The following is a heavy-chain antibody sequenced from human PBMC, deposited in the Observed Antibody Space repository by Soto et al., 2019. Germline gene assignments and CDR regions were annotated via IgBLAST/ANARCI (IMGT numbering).Heavy chain of an antibody. D-gene: IGHD5-12*01. Sequence: SDTLSLTCTVSGDTISSYYWSWIRKHPGKGLEWIGYIYYSGSTYYNPSLKSRVTISVDTSKNQFSLKLSSVTAADTAVYYCARAGRYSGYDFDYWGQGTLVTVSS. J-gene: IGHJ4*02. CDR2: IYYSGST. CDR1: GDTISSYY. CDR3: ARAGRYSGYDFDY. V-gene: IGHV4-59*12.